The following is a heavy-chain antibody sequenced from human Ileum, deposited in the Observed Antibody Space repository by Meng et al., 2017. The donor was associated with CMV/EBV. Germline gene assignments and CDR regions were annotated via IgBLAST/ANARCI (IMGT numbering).Heavy chain of an antibody. CDR3: ARARSGWYDDFQY. J-gene: IGHJ4*02. V-gene: IGHV3-74*01. D-gene: IGHD6-19*01. CDR2: INIDGSST. Sequence: VQLVWSGGDLIQPGGSLRLSCVTSGFSFTNYWMHWVRQAPGKGLMWVSHINIDGSSTTYADSVKGRFTISRDNAKNTLYLEMNSLRVEDTAVYYCARARSGWYDDFQYWGRGTLVTVSS. CDR1: GFSFTNYW.